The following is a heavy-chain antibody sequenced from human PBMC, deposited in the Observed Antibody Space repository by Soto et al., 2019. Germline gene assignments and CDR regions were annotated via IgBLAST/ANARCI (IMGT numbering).Heavy chain of an antibody. CDR2: IYYSGST. D-gene: IGHD4-17*01. CDR1: GGSISSSSYY. V-gene: IGHV4-39*01. CDR3: ARLGGLRWDFDY. J-gene: IGHJ4*02. Sequence: PSETLSLTCTVSGGSISSSSYYWGWIRQPPGKGLEWIGSIYYSGSTYYNPSLKSRVTISVDTSKNQFSLKLSSVTAADTAVYYCARLGGLRWDFDYWGQGTLVTVSS.